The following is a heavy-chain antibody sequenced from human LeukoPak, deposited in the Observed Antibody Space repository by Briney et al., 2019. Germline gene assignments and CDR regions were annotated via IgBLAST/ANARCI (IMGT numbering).Heavy chain of an antibody. CDR2: IYYSGST. CDR3: TRASGGYRLLDY. D-gene: IGHD5-12*01. Sequence: SETLSLTCVVSGGSVNSDNYYWSWIRQPPGKGLEWIGYIYYSGSTNYNPSLKSRVTISVDTFKNQFSLKLSSVTAADTAVYYCTRASGGYRLLDYWGQGTLVTVSS. J-gene: IGHJ4*02. CDR1: GGSVNSDNYY. V-gene: IGHV4-61*01.